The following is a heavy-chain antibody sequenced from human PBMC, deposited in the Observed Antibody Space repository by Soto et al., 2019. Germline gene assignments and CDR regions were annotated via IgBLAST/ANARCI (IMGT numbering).Heavy chain of an antibody. V-gene: IGHV3-30*04. CDR3: ARELERVFDY. CDR1: GFTFSSYA. Sequence: QVQLVESGGGVVQPGRSLRLSCAASGFTFSSYAMHWVRQAPGKGLEWVAVIAYDGRNKYYAESVKGRFTISRDNCKNTLYLQMNSLRIEDTAVYYSARELERVFDYWGQGTLVTVSS. D-gene: IGHD1-1*01. J-gene: IGHJ4*02. CDR2: IAYDGRNK.